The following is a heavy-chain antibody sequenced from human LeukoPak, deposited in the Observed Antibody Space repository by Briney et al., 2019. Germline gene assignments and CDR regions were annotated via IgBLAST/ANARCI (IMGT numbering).Heavy chain of an antibody. CDR3: ARVSGPMVRGVIIGEKGFDY. J-gene: IGHJ4*02. V-gene: IGHV1-18*01. Sequence: ASVKVSCKASGYTFTSYGISWVRQAPGQGLEWMGWISAYNGNTNYAQKLQGRVTMTTDTSTSTAYMELRSLRSDDTAVYYCARVSGPMVRGVIIGEKGFDYWGQGTLVTISS. CDR2: ISAYNGNT. D-gene: IGHD3-10*01. CDR1: GYTFTSYG.